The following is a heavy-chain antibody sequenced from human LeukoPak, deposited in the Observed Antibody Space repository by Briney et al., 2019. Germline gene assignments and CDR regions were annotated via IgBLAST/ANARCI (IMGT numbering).Heavy chain of an antibody. D-gene: IGHD6-19*01. CDR1: GFTFSSYS. Sequence: GGSLRLSCAASGFTFSSYSMNWVRQAPGKGLEWVSYISSSSSTIYYADSVKGRFTISRDNAKNSLYLQMNSLRAEDTAVYYCARALYTTGWYPDYFDFWGQGTLVTVSS. CDR3: ARALYTTGWYPDYFDF. V-gene: IGHV3-48*04. CDR2: ISSSSSTI. J-gene: IGHJ4*02.